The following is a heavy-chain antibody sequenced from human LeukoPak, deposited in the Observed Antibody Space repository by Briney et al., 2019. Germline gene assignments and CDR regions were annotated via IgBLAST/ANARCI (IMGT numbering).Heavy chain of an antibody. V-gene: IGHV3-23*01. J-gene: IGHJ4*02. CDR1: GFPFDTYA. Sequence: PGESLRLSCAASGFPFDTYAMSWVRQAPGRGLEWVSAISESGEKTYYGDSVEGRFTISRDNSKNTLSLQMNSLRVDDTAVYYCSNSPPTYGDLDYWGQGTLVTVSS. CDR3: SNSPPTYGDLDY. D-gene: IGHD2/OR15-2a*01. CDR2: ISESGEKT.